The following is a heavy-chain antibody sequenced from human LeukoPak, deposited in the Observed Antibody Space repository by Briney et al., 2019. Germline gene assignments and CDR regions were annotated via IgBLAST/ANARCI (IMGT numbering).Heavy chain of an antibody. CDR1: GYTFTSYY. Sequence: AASVKVSCKASGYTFTSYYMHWVRQAPGQGLEWMGIINPSGGSTSYAQKFQGRVTMTRDTSTSTVYMELSSLRSEDTAVYYCARAGRYYGSGSYYPHFDYWGQGTPVTVSS. D-gene: IGHD3-10*01. CDR2: INPSGGST. V-gene: IGHV1-46*01. J-gene: IGHJ4*02. CDR3: ARAGRYYGSGSYYPHFDY.